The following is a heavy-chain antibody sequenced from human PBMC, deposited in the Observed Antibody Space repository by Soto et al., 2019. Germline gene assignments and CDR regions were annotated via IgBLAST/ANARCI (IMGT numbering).Heavy chain of an antibody. CDR1: GFTFSSYA. D-gene: IGHD3-10*01. V-gene: IGHV3-23*01. CDR2: ISGSGGST. CDR3: AKNGVRLPIIRFFDY. J-gene: IGHJ4*02. Sequence: PGGSLRLSCAASGFTFSSYAISWVRQAPGKGLEWVSAISGSGGSTYYADSVKGRFTISRDNSKNTLYLQMNSLRAEDTAVYYCAKNGVRLPIIRFFDYWGQGTLVTVSS.